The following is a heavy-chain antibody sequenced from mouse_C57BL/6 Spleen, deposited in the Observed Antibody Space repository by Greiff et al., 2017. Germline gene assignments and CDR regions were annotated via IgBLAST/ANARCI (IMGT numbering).Heavy chain of an antibody. CDR1: GYTFTDYE. Sequence: QVQLQQSGAELVRPGASVTLSCKASGYTFTDYEMHWVKQTPVHGLEWIGAIDPETGGTAYNQKFKGKAILTADKSSSTAYMELRSLTSEDSAVYYCTKIIYYYGSSLYYYAMDYSGQGTSVTVSS. J-gene: IGHJ4*01. CDR3: TKIIYYYGSSLYYYAMDY. V-gene: IGHV1-15*01. CDR2: IDPETGGT. D-gene: IGHD1-1*01.